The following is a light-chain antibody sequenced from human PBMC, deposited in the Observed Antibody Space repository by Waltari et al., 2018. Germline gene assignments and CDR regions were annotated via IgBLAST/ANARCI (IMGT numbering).Light chain of an antibody. V-gene: IGLV2-11*01. CDR1: SSEVGGSNY. Sequence: QSALTQPRSVSGSPGQSVTISCTGTSSEVGGSNYVSWYQQHPGKVPNVMIYDVTKRPSGVPDRFSGSKSGNTASLTVSGLQTDDEADYYCCSFTGSYVVFGGGTKLTVL. CDR2: DVT. J-gene: IGLJ2*01. CDR3: CSFTGSYVV.